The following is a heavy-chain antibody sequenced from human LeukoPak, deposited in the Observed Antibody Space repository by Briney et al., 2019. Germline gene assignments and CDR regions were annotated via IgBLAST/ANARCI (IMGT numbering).Heavy chain of an antibody. J-gene: IGHJ4*02. Sequence: ASVKVSCKASESTFTGDYMRWLRQAPGQGLEWMGWISPKSGGTNYAQKFQGRVTMTTDKSISTAYMELSRLTSDDTAVYYCARDRNMVRGVIAYWGQGNLVTVSS. CDR2: ISPKSGGT. CDR1: ESTFTGDY. V-gene: IGHV1-2*02. D-gene: IGHD3-10*01. CDR3: ARDRNMVRGVIAY.